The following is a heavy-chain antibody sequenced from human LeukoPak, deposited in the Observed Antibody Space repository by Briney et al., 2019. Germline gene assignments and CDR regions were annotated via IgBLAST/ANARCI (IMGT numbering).Heavy chain of an antibody. CDR2: INPNSGGT. CDR1: GYSFTGYY. D-gene: IGHD5-12*01. J-gene: IGHJ4*02. V-gene: IGHV1-2*02. CDR3: AGLSGYDPYYFDY. Sequence: GASVKVSCKASGYSFTGYYMHWVRQAPGQELEWMGCINPNSGGTDYAQKFQGRVTMTRDTSISTAYMELSRLTSDDTAVYYCAGLSGYDPYYFDYWGQGTLVAVSS.